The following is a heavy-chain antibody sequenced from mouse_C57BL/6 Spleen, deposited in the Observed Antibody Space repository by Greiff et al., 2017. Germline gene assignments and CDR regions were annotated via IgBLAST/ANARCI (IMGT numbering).Heavy chain of an antibody. CDR2: INPYNGGT. D-gene: IGHD1-1*01. Sequence: EVKLVESGPVLVKPGASVKMSCKASGYTFTDYYMNWVKQSHGKSLEWIGVINPYNGGTSYNQKFKGKATLTVDKSSSTAYMELNSLTSEDSAVYYCARRYYYGSSYDFFYAMDYWGQGTSVTVSS. V-gene: IGHV1-19*01. CDR1: GYTFTDYY. CDR3: ARRYYYGSSYDFFYAMDY. J-gene: IGHJ4*01.